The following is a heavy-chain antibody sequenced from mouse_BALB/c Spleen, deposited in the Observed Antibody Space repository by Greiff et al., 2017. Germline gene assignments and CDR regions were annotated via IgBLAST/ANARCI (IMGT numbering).Heavy chain of an antibody. CDR3: AREGDYDDVRFAY. CDR1: GFSLTSYG. CDR2: IWAGGST. D-gene: IGHD2-4*01. V-gene: IGHV2-9*02. J-gene: IGHJ3*01. Sequence: VQLVESGPGLVAPSQSLSITCTVSGFSLTSYGVHWVRQPPGKGLEWLGVIWAGGSTNYNSALMSRLSISKDNSKSQVFLKMNSLQTDDTAMYYCAREGDYDDVRFAYWGQGTLVTVSA.